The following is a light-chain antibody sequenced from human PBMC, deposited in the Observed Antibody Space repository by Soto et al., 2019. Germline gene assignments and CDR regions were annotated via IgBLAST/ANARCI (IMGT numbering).Light chain of an antibody. V-gene: IGKV3-15*01. CDR3: QHYENWPWT. J-gene: IGKJ1*01. Sequence: EIVMTQSPATLSVSPGESATLSCRASQSVGSDLAWYQHKPDQTPRLLIYDASTRATGVPAKFSGSGSGTDFTLTINSLQSEDFAVYYCQHYENWPWTFGQGTKVEI. CDR2: DAS. CDR1: QSVGSD.